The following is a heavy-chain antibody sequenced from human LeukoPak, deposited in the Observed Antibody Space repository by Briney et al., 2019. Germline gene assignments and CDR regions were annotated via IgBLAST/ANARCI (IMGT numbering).Heavy chain of an antibody. Sequence: PGRSLRLSCAASGFTFSSYGMHWVRQAPGKGLEWVAVISYDGSNKYYADSVKGRFTISRDNSKNTLYLQMNSLRAEDTAVYYCARDGAAAGTTSGHAFDIWGQGTMVTVSS. V-gene: IGHV3-30*03. D-gene: IGHD6-13*01. CDR1: GFTFSSYG. CDR3: ARDGAAAGTTSGHAFDI. J-gene: IGHJ3*02. CDR2: ISYDGSNK.